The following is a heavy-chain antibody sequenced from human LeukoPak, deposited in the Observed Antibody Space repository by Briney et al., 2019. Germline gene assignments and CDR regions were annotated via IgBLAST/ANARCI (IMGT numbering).Heavy chain of an antibody. D-gene: IGHD1-26*01. J-gene: IGHJ4*02. V-gene: IGHV4-61*01. CDR1: GGSISSSTYY. CDR3: ARGEWDLLFDY. CDR2: IFYSGST. Sequence: SETLSLTCTVSGGSISSSTYYWSWIRQPPGKGLEWIGYIFYSGSTNYNPSLKSRVTISVDTSKNQFSLKLSSVTAADTAVYYCARGEWDLLFDYWGQGTLVTVSS.